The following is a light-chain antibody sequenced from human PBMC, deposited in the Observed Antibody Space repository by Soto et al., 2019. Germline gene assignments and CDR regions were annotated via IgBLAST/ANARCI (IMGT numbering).Light chain of an antibody. J-gene: IGKJ1*01. V-gene: IGKV3-20*01. CDR3: QQYDSSPWT. CDR2: GAS. CDR1: QSVSSSN. Sequence: VLTQSPGTLSLSPGERATLSCRASQSVSSSNLAWYQQKPGQAPRLLIYGASRRATGIPDRFSGSGSGTDFTLTISRLEAEDFAVYHCQQYDSSPWTFGQGTKVEIK.